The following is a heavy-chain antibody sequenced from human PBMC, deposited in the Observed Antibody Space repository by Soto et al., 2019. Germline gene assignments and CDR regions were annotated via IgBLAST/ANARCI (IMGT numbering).Heavy chain of an antibody. Sequence: ASVKVSCKASGYTFTSYGISWVRQAPGQGLEWMGWISAYNGSTNYAQKLQGRVTMTTDTSTSTAYMELRSLRSDDTAVYYCARDSPHYDFWSGYYNGADYWGQGTLVTVSS. D-gene: IGHD3-3*01. CDR1: GYTFTSYG. CDR2: ISAYNGST. J-gene: IGHJ4*02. V-gene: IGHV1-18*01. CDR3: ARDSPHYDFWSGYYNGADY.